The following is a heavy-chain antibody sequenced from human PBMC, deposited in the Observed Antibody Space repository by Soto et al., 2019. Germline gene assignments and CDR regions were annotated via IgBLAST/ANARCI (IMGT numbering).Heavy chain of an antibody. CDR2: IYYSGST. CDR1: GGSISSSSYY. V-gene: IGHV4-39*01. J-gene: IGHJ4*02. D-gene: IGHD3-22*01. Sequence: QLQLQESGPGLVKPSETLSLTCTVSGGSISSSSYYWGWIRQPPGKGLEWIGSIYYSGSTYYNPSLKSRVTISVDTSKNQFSLKLSSVTAADTAVYYCASRPSYYYDSSGYVWGQGTLVTVSS. CDR3: ASRPSYYYDSSGYV.